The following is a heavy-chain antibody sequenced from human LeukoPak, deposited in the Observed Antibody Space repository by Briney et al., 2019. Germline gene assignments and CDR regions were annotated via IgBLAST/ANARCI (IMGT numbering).Heavy chain of an antibody. CDR1: GFTFSSYS. V-gene: IGHV3-21*05. CDR2: VSGYSSYI. D-gene: IGHD3-22*01. CDR3: ARGRYDMNGGSYYFDY. J-gene: IGHJ4*02. Sequence: GGSLRLSCAASGFTFSSYSMNWVRQAPGKGLEWLSFVSGYSSYINYADSVKGRFTISRDTAKNSLYLQMNSLRAEDTAVYYCARGRYDMNGGSYYFDYWGQGTLVTVSS.